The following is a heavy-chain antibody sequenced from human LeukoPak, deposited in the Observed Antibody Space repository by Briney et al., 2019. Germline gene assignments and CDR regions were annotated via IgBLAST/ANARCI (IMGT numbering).Heavy chain of an antibody. J-gene: IGHJ6*03. CDR3: VRDCSSGWPMSYYNPYIDL. D-gene: IGHD6-25*01. CDR2: VFVTGSP. Sequence: SETLSLTCTFYGGSVSSYYWSWIRQPAGKPLEWIGRVFVTGSPNYSPSLKTRVTISLDASKNQLSLRLASVTAADTAVYYCVRDCSSGWPMSYYNPYIDLWGKGTMVTVSS. CDR1: GGSVSSYY. V-gene: IGHV4-4*07.